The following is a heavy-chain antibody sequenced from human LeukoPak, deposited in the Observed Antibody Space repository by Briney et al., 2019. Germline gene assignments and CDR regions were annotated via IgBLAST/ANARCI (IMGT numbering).Heavy chain of an antibody. CDR2: ISGSGGST. CDR3: ARDGPWIQIWLPSRGYFDY. CDR1: GFTFSSYA. J-gene: IGHJ4*02. Sequence: GGSLRLSCAASGFTFSSYAMSWVRQAPGKGLEWVSAISGSGGSTYYADSVKGRFTISRDNSKNTLYLQMNSLRAEDTAVYYCARDGPWIQIWLPSRGYFDYWGQGTLVTVSS. V-gene: IGHV3-23*01. D-gene: IGHD5-18*01.